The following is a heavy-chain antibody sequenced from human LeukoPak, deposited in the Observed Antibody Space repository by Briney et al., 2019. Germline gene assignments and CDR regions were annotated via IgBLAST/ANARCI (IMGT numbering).Heavy chain of an antibody. CDR3: ARGNYYDSPYDY. Sequence: KPSETLSLTCTVSGDSIRSYYWSWIRQPPGKGLEWIGYIYYSGSTNYNPTLKSRVTISVDTSKNQFSLKLSSVTAADTAVYYRARGNYYDSPYDYWGQGTLVTVSS. V-gene: IGHV4-59*01. J-gene: IGHJ4*02. CDR1: GDSIRSYY. CDR2: IYYSGST. D-gene: IGHD3-22*01.